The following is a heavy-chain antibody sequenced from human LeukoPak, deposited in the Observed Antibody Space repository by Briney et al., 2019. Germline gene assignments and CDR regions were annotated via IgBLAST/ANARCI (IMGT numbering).Heavy chain of an antibody. D-gene: IGHD3-3*01. CDR2: INPRDGGT. CDR1: GYSITSYY. J-gene: IGHJ3*02. V-gene: IGHV1-46*01. Sequence: ASVKVSCKASGYSITSYYMHWVRQAPGQGLDWVGVINPRDGGTTYAQKFQGRVTMTRDTSISTAYMELSRLRSDDTAVYYCARDRSGYSNFDIWGQGTMVTVSS. CDR3: ARDRSGYSNFDI.